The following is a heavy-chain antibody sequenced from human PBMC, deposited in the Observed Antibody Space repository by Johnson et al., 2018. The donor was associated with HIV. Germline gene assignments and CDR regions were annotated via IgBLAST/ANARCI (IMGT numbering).Heavy chain of an antibody. CDR3: VRALVLYSSGWYAPDAFDI. V-gene: IGHV3-74*02. J-gene: IGHJ3*02. D-gene: IGHD6-19*01. Sequence: VQLVESGGGLVQPGGSLRLSCAASGFTFSNYWMHWVRQAPGKGLVWVSRIKSDGSDTSYADSVKGRFTISRDNAKHTLYLQMNSQRAEDTAVYYCVRALVLYSSGWYAPDAFDIWGQGTMVTVSS. CDR2: IKSDGSDT. CDR1: GFTFSNYW.